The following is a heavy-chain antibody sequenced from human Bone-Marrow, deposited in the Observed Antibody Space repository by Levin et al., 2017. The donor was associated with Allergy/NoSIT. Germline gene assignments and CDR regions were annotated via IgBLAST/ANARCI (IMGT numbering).Heavy chain of an antibody. CDR3: AKDEGTVTTRAPHEYYYYGMDV. CDR2: ISYDGSNK. D-gene: IGHD4-17*01. Sequence: PGGSLRLSCAASGFTFSSYGMHWVRQAPGKGLEWVAVISYDGSNKYYADSVKGRFTISRDNSKNTLYLQMNSLRAEDTAVYYCAKDEGTVTTRAPHEYYYYGMDVWGQGTTVTVSS. V-gene: IGHV3-30*18. CDR1: GFTFSSYG. J-gene: IGHJ6*02.